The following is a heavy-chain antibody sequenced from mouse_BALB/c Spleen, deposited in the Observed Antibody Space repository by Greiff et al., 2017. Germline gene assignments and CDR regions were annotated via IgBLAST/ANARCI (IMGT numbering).Heavy chain of an antibody. CDR2: IYPGGGYT. V-gene: IGHV1-66*01. CDR3: ARRGGYGYGY. D-gene: IGHD1-2*01. J-gene: IGHJ2*01. CDR1: GYTFTSYY. Sequence: QVQLQQSGPELVKPGASVRISCKASGYTFTSYYIHWVKQRPGQGLEWIGWIYPGGGYTNYNEKFKGKATLTADTSSSTAYMQLSSLTSEDSAIYYCARRGGYGYGYWGQGTTLTVSS.